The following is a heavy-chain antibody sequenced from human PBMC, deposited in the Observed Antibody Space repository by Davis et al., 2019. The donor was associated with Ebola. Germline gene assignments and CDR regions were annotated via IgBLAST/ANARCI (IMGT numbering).Heavy chain of an antibody. CDR2: ISSSSSYI. J-gene: IGHJ6*02. CDR3: ARALWFRESHPYYYYGMDV. V-gene: IGHV3-21*01. Sequence: GESLKISCAASGFTVSSNYMNWVRQAPGKGLEWVSSISSSSSYIYYADSVKGRFTISRDNAKNSLYLQMNSLRAEDTAVYYCARALWFRESHPYYYYGMDVWGQGTTVTVSS. D-gene: IGHD3-10*01. CDR1: GFTVSSNY.